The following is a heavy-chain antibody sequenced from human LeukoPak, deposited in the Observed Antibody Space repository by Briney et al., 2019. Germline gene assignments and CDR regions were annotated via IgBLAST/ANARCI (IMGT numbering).Heavy chain of an antibody. CDR2: INLVNGNT. D-gene: IGHD1-26*01. J-gene: IGHJ4*02. Sequence: ASVKVSCKASGYTFTNYAMHWVRLAPGQRLQWMGWINLVNGNTKYSQYFEGRVTITRDTSASTAYMELSSLRSEDMAVYYCAREVGASYFDYWGQGTLVTVSS. CDR1: GYTFTNYA. CDR3: AREVGASYFDY. V-gene: IGHV1-3*03.